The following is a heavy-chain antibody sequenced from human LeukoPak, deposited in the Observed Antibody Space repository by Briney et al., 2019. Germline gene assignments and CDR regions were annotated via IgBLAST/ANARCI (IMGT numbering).Heavy chain of an antibody. CDR3: ARAPPYYYDSSGYIAAFDI. V-gene: IGHV1-69*05. CDR1: GGTFSSYA. Sequence: ASVTVSFTASGGTFSSYAISWVRQAPGQGLEWMGGIIPIFGTANYAQKFQGRVTITTDESTSTAYMELSSLRSEDTAVCYCARAPPYYYDSSGYIAAFDIWGQGTMVTVSS. J-gene: IGHJ3*02. D-gene: IGHD3-22*01. CDR2: IIPIFGTA.